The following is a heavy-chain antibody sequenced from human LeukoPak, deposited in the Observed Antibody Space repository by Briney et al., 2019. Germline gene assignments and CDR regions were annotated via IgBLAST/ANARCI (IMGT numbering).Heavy chain of an antibody. J-gene: IGHJ4*02. V-gene: IGHV3-23*01. Sequence: GGSLRLSCAASGFTFSGYAMNWVRQAPGKELEWVSSISGSGGNTYYADSVKGRFTISRDNSKNTLYLQMNSLRAEDTAIYYCAKDLPERPFDFWGQGTLVTVSS. D-gene: IGHD6-25*01. CDR3: AKDLPERPFDF. CDR2: ISGSGGNT. CDR1: GFTFSGYA.